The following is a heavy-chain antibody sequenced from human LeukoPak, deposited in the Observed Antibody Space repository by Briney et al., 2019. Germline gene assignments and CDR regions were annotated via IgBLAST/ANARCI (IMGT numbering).Heavy chain of an antibody. CDR1: GYTFTSYD. V-gene: IGHV1-8*03. Sequence: ASVKVSCKASGYTFTSYDISWVRQAPGQGLEWMGWMNPNSGNTGYAQKFQGRVTIGRNISRSTAYMELTSLRSEDTAVYYCARDLGVVTPRFDPWGQGTLVIVSS. CDR2: MNPNSGNT. J-gene: IGHJ5*02. D-gene: IGHD3-3*01. CDR3: ARDLGVVTPRFDP.